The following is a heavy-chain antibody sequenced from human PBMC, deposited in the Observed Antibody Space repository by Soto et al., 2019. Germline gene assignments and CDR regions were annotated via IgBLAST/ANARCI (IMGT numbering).Heavy chain of an antibody. V-gene: IGHV1-18*01. CDR2: ISAYNGNT. J-gene: IGHJ6*03. D-gene: IGHD3-10*01. CDR1: GYTFTIYG. Sequence: ASVKVACKASGYTFTIYGISWVLQAPGQGLEWMGWISAYNGNTNYAQKLQGRVTMTTDTSTSTAYMELRSLRSDDTAVYYCARGASPYGSGITSGRHYYYYYMDVWGKGTTVTVSS. CDR3: ARGASPYGSGITSGRHYYYYYMDV.